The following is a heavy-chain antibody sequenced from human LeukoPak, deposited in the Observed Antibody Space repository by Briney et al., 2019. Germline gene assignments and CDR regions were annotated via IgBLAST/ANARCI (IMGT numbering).Heavy chain of an antibody. D-gene: IGHD3-22*01. CDR1: GYTFTGYY. J-gene: IGHJ5*02. V-gene: IGHV1-2*02. CDR2: INPNSGGT. CDR3: ARDQGPYYYDSSGSGFDP. Sequence: ASVKVSCKDSGYTFTGYYMHWVRQAPGQGLEWMGWINPNSGGTNYAQKFQGRVTMTRDTCISTAYMELSRLRSDDTAVYYCARDQGPYYYDSSGSGFDPWGQGTLVTVSS.